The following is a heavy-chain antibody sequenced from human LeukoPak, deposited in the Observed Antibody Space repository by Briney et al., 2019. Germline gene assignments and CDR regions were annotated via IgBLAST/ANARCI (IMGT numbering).Heavy chain of an antibody. J-gene: IGHJ3*02. Sequence: QSGGSLRLSCAASGFTFSSYSMNWVRQAPGKGLEWVSYISSSSSTIYYADSVKGRFTISRDNAKNSLYLQMNSLRAEDTAVYYCARPHQSGELLPVVIWGQGTMVTVSS. CDR2: ISSSSSTI. D-gene: IGHD1-26*01. CDR1: GFTFSSYS. CDR3: ARPHQSGELLPVVI. V-gene: IGHV3-48*01.